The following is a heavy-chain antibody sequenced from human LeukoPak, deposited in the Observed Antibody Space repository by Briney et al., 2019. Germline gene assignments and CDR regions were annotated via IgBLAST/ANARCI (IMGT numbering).Heavy chain of an antibody. V-gene: IGHV3-21*01. D-gene: IGHD6-13*01. CDR3: AKDTSHSSSWYENWFDP. CDR2: ISSRSTYI. CDR1: GFTFSSFS. J-gene: IGHJ5*02. Sequence: GGSLRLSCAASGFTFSSFSMNWVRQAPGKGLEWVSSISSRSTYIYYADSVRGRFTISRDNAKNSLYLQMNSLRAEDTAVYYCAKDTSHSSSWYENWFDPWGQGTLVTVSS.